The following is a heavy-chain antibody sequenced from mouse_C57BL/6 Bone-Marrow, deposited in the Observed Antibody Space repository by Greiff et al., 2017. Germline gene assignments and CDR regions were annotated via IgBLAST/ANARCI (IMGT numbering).Heavy chain of an antibody. CDR1: GFTFSDYY. D-gene: IGHD1-1*01. CDR3: ARRGGYYSYDAMDY. Sequence: EVKLVESGGGLVQPGGSLKLSCAASGFTFSDYYMYWVRQTPEKRLEWVAYISNGGGSTYYPDTVKGRFTISSDNAKNTLYLQMSRLKSEDTAMYYCARRGGYYSYDAMDYWGQGTSVTVSS. V-gene: IGHV5-12*01. CDR2: ISNGGGST. J-gene: IGHJ4*01.